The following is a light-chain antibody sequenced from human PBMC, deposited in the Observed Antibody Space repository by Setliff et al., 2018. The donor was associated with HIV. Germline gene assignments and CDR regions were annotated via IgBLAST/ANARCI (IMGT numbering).Light chain of an antibody. CDR3: QVWDSSSDHPYV. Sequence: SYELTQPPSVSVAPGKTARITCGGNNIGSKSVHWYQQKPGQAPVLVIYYDIDRPSGIPERFSGSNSRNTATLTISRVEAGDEADYYCQVWDSSSDHPYVFGTGTKVTVL. CDR2: YDI. J-gene: IGLJ1*01. CDR1: NIGSKS. V-gene: IGLV3-21*04.